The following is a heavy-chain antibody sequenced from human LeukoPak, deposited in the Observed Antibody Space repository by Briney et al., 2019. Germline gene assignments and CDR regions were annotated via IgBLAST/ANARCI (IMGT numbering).Heavy chain of an antibody. J-gene: IGHJ4*02. CDR1: GFTFSSYG. Sequence: GGSLRLSCAASGFTFSSYGMHWVRQAPGKGLEWVAVISYDGSNKYYADSVKGRFTISRDNSKNTLYLQMNSLRAEDTAVYYCAKIPRGSSVDYWGQGTLVTVSS. CDR3: AKIPRGSSVDY. V-gene: IGHV3-30*18. CDR2: ISYDGSNK. D-gene: IGHD2-2*01.